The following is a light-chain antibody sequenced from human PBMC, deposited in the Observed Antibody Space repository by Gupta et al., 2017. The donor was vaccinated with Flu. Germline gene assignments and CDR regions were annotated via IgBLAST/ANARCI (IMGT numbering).Light chain of an antibody. CDR3: QVWDTTSDRPV. CDR2: DDS. Sequence: GQTARITSGGNNIGIKSVHWYQQKPGQAPVLVVYDDSDRPSGIPERISGSKSGNTATLTISRVEGGDEADYYCQVWDTTSDRPVFGGGTKLTVL. J-gene: IGLJ3*02. V-gene: IGLV3-21*02. CDR1: NIGIKS.